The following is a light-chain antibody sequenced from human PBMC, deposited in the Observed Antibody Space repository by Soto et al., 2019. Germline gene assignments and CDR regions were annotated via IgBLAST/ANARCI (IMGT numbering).Light chain of an antibody. CDR3: QQYNNWPPTWT. CDR1: QSLSSN. Sequence: EIVLTQSPGTLSLSPGERAAVSCRASQSLSSNLAWYQQKPGQAPRLLIYGASTRATGIPARFSGCGSGTEFTLTISSLQSEDFAVYYCQQYNNWPPTWTFGQGTKVDIK. CDR2: GAS. V-gene: IGKV3-15*01. J-gene: IGKJ1*01.